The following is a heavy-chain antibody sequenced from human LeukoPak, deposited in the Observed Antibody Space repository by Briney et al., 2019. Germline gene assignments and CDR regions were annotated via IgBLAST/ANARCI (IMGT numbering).Heavy chain of an antibody. CDR1: GFTFSTYW. J-gene: IGHJ1*01. D-gene: IGHD3-22*01. V-gene: IGHV3-74*01. Sequence: PGGSLRLSCAASGFTFSTYWMHWVRQAPGKGPVWVSHINGDGSTTRYADSVKGRFTISGDNAKNTLFLQMNSLRVEDSAIYYCATPHDYDSSGYRNWGQGTLVTVSS. CDR3: ATPHDYDSSGYRN. CDR2: INGDGSTT.